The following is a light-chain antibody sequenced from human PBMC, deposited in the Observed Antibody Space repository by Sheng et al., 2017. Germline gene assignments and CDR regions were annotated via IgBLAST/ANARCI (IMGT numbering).Light chain of an antibody. CDR2: GAL. CDR3: QQSYSTPLT. Sequence: IVLTQSPGTLSLSPGDKATLSCRASQTIDLNFLAWYQHKPGQAPRLLIYGALTRATGIPARFSGSGSGTEFTLTISSLQSEDFATYYCQQSYSTPLTFGGGTKVEIK. J-gene: IGKJ4*01. CDR1: QTIDLNF. V-gene: IGKV3-15*01.